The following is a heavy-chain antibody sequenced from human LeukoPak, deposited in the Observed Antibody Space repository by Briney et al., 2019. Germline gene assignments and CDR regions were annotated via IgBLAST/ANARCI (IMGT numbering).Heavy chain of an antibody. J-gene: IGHJ5*02. V-gene: IGHV4-34*01. CDR2: INHSGST. D-gene: IGHD3-10*01. CDR3: ARAYGSGRVDWFDP. CDR1: GVSFSGYY. Sequence: SETLSLTCAVYGVSFSGYYWTWIRQPPGKGLEWLGEINHSGSTNYNPSLKSRVTISVDTSKNQFSLKLSSVTAADTAVYYCARAYGSGRVDWFDPWGQGTLVTVSS.